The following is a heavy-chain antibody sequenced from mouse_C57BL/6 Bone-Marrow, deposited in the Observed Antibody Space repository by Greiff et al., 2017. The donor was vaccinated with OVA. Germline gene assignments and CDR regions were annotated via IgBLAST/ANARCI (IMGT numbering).Heavy chain of an antibody. D-gene: IGHD2-1*01. CDR2: IDPSDSYT. Sequence: QVQLQQPGAELVKPGASVKLSCKASGYTFTSYWMQWVKQRPGQGLEWIGEIDPSDSYTNYNQKFKGKATLTVDTSSSTAYMQLSSLTSEDSAVYYCASLFYYGNYWFAYWGQGTLVTVSA. V-gene: IGHV1-50*01. CDR1: GYTFTSYW. CDR3: ASLFYYGNYWFAY. J-gene: IGHJ3*01.